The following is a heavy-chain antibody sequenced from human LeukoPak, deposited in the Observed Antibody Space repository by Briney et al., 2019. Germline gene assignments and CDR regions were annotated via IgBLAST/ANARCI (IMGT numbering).Heavy chain of an antibody. CDR2: MNPNSGNT. Sequence: GASVKVSCKASGYTFTSYDINWVRQATGQGLEWMGWMNPNSGNTGYAQKFQGRVTMTRNTSISTAYMELSSLRSEDTAVYYCARGVRADIVATIGKRIVVVQYYFDYWGQGTLVTVSS. D-gene: IGHD5-12*01. CDR1: GYTFTSYD. CDR3: ARGVRADIVATIGKRIVVVQYYFDY. V-gene: IGHV1-8*01. J-gene: IGHJ4*02.